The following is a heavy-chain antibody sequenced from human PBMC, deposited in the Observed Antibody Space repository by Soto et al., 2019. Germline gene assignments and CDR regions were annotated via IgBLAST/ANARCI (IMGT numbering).Heavy chain of an antibody. D-gene: IGHD6-13*01. V-gene: IGHV1-3*01. CDR1: GYTFTSYA. CDR3: ARGAASGYSYFYYMDV. CDR2: ADPDNVNT. Sequence: ASVKVSCKASGYTFTSYAMHWVRQAPGQSLEWVGRADPDNVNTKYAQKLQGRVTMATDTATNTAYMELRSLTFDDTAVYYCARGAASGYSYFYYMDVWGKGTTVTVSS. J-gene: IGHJ6*03.